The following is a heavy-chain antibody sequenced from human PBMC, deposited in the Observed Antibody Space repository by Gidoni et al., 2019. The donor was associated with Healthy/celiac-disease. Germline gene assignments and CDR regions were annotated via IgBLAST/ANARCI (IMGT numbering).Heavy chain of an antibody. CDR2: IFSNDEK. V-gene: IGHV2-26*01. Sequence: QVTLKESGPVLVKPTETLTLTCTVSGFSLSNARMGVSWIRQPPGKALEWLAHIFSNDEKSYSTSLKSRLTISKDTSKSQVVLTMTNMDPVDTATYYCARMYDNWNYGGFRNYRYFDYWGQGTLVTVSS. CDR1: GFSLSNARMG. D-gene: IGHD1-7*01. J-gene: IGHJ4*02. CDR3: ARMYDNWNYGGFRNYRYFDY.